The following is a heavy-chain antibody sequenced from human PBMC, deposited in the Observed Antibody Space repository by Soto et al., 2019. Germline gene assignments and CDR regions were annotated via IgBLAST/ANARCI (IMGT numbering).Heavy chain of an antibody. J-gene: IGHJ6*02. D-gene: IGHD3-3*01. CDR3: ARGSSYDFWSGYWPYGMDV. Sequence: SETLSPTCAVSGGSISSGGYSWSWIRQPPGKGLEWIGYIYHSGSTYYNPSLKSRVTISVDRSKNQFSLKLSSVTAADTAVYYCARGSSYDFWSGYWPYGMDVWGQGTTVTVSS. CDR2: IYHSGST. CDR1: GGSISSGGYS. V-gene: IGHV4-30-2*01.